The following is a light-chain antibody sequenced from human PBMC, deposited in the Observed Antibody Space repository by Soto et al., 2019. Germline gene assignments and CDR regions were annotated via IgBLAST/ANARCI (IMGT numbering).Light chain of an antibody. Sequence: DIQMTQSPSSLSASVGDRVTITCQASQDISNYLTWYQQKPGKAPKLLIYDVFNLETGVPSRFSGSGYGRDFTFTISSLQPEDIATYYCQQYYNHPPTFGQGTRLEIK. CDR1: QDISNY. CDR3: QQYYNHPPT. J-gene: IGKJ5*01. CDR2: DVF. V-gene: IGKV1-33*01.